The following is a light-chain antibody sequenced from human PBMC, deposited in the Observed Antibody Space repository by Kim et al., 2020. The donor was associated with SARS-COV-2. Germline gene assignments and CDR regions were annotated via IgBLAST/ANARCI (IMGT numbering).Light chain of an antibody. J-gene: IGKJ1*01. Sequence: DIQMTQSPSSLSVSVGDRVTITCRASQGITNSLAWYQQKPGRVPQLLIYAASALQSGVPSRFSGSGSGTDFILTISSLQPEDVATYYCQKYNSAPWTFGQGTKVEIK. CDR1: QGITNS. V-gene: IGKV1-27*01. CDR2: AAS. CDR3: QKYNSAPWT.